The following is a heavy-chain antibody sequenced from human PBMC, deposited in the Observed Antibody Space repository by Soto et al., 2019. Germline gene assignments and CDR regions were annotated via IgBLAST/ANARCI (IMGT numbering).Heavy chain of an antibody. D-gene: IGHD2-8*01. CDR3: ASDNGVGP. Sequence: QVQLQESGPGLVKPSQTLSLTCTVSGGSISSGDYYWSWIRQPPGKGLEWIGYIYDSGSTYYNSSLKSRVNITLDTSKNQFSLKLTSVPAADTAVYYCASDNGVGPWGQGTLVTVSS. CDR1: GGSISSGDYY. V-gene: IGHV4-30-4*01. CDR2: IYDSGST. J-gene: IGHJ5*02.